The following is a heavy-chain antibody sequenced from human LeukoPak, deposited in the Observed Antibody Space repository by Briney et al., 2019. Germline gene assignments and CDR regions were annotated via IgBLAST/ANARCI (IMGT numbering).Heavy chain of an antibody. Sequence: GSLRLSCAASGFTFSSYSMNWVRQAPGKGLEWIGEIHNSGTTNYNPSLNSRVTISEDTSKNQFYLNLSSVTAADTAVYYCARRYYYNLGSFPFDFWGQGTLVTVSS. CDR2: IHNSGTT. J-gene: IGHJ4*02. CDR1: GFTFSSYS. D-gene: IGHD3-10*01. CDR3: ARRYYYNLGSFPFDF. V-gene: IGHV4-34*01.